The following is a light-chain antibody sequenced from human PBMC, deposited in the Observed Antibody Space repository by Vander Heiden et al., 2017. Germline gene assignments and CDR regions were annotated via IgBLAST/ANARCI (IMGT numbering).Light chain of an antibody. V-gene: IGKV3D-15*01. CDR1: QSVGTN. J-gene: IGKJ2*01. CDR3: QQYADWPPYT. Sequence: EILLTQSPATLSVSPGEKATLSCRASQSVGTNLAWYQQKPGQAPRLLIYDASTRATGFPARFSGSGSGTDFTLTIGGLQSEDFAVYYCQQYADWPPYTFGQGTRLQIK. CDR2: DAS.